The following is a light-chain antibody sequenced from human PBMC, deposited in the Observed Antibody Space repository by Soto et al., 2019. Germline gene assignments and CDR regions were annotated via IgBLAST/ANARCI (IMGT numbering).Light chain of an antibody. J-gene: IGKJ1*01. CDR3: QQYYSSWT. Sequence: DIVMTQSPDSLAVSLGERAAINCKSSQSVLYSSNNKNYLAWCQQKPGQPPKLLIYWASTRESGVPDRFSGSGSGTDFTLTISSLQAEDVAVYYCQQYYSSWTFGQGTKVEIK. CDR2: WAS. CDR1: QSVLYSSNNKNY. V-gene: IGKV4-1*01.